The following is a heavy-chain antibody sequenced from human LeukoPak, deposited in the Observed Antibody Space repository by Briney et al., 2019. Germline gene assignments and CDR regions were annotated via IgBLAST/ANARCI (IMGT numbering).Heavy chain of an antibody. J-gene: IGHJ3*02. V-gene: IGHV4-38-2*02. CDR3: ARDFDYGGAFDI. CDR2: IYHSGST. Sequence: SETLSLTCTVSGYSISSGYYWGWIRQPPGKGLEWIGSIYHSGSTYYNPSLKSRVTISVDTSKNQFSLKLSSVTAADTAVYYCARDFDYGGAFDIWGQGTMVTVSS. CDR1: GYSISSGYY. D-gene: IGHD4-17*01.